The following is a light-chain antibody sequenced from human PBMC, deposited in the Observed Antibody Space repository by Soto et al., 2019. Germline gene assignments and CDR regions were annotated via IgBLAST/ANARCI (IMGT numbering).Light chain of an antibody. V-gene: IGKV3-11*01. CDR3: QQRSNWPS. CDR2: DAS. Sequence: EIVLTQSPATLSLSPGERATLSCRASQSVSSYLAWYQQKPGQAPRLLIYDASNRATGIPARFSGSGSGTDVTLTISSLAPEDFAVYYCQQRSNWPSFGGGTKVEIK. J-gene: IGKJ4*01. CDR1: QSVSSY.